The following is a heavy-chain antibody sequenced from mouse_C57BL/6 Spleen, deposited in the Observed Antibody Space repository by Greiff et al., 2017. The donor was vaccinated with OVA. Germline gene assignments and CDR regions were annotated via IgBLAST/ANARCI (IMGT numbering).Heavy chain of an antibody. D-gene: IGHD2-5*01. V-gene: IGHV1-39*01. CDR2: INPNYGTT. Sequence: EVKLQESGPELVKPGASVKISCKASGYSFTDYNMNWVKQSNGKSLEWIGVINPNYGTTSYNQKFKGKATLTVDQSSSTAYMQLNSLTSEDSAVYYGACVYSNHEYFDVWGTGTTVTVSS. CDR1: GYSFTDYN. CDR3: ACVYSNHEYFDV. J-gene: IGHJ1*03.